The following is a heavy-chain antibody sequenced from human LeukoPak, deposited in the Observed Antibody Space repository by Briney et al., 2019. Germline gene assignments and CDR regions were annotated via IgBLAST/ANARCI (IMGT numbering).Heavy chain of an antibody. CDR2: ISAYNGNT. Sequence: ASVKVSCKASGYTFTSYGISWVRQAPGQGLEWMRWISAYNGNTNYAQKLQGRVTMTTDTSTSTAYMELRSLRSDDTAVYYCARDRSRDGYNLAVRAFDIWGQGTVVTVSS. D-gene: IGHD5-24*01. J-gene: IGHJ3*02. V-gene: IGHV1-18*01. CDR3: ARDRSRDGYNLAVRAFDI. CDR1: GYTFTSYG.